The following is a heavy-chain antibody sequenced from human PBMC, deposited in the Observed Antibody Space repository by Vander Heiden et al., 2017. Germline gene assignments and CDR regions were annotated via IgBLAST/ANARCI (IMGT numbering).Heavy chain of an antibody. J-gene: IGHJ4*02. Sequence: QVQLVESGGGVVQPGRSLRLSCAASGFTFSSYAMHWVRQAPGKGLEWVAVISYEGSKKDYADSVKGRFTISRDNSKNTLYLQMKSLRAEDTAVDYCARDPYFDYWGQGTLVTVSS. CDR2: ISYEGSKK. CDR3: ARDPYFDY. V-gene: IGHV3-30-3*01. CDR1: GFTFSSYA.